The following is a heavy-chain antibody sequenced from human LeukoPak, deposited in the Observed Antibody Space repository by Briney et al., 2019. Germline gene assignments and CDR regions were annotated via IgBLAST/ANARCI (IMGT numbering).Heavy chain of an antibody. CDR3: ARGTRLAYYYDSSGSGRFDP. CDR1: GGSFSGYY. J-gene: IGHJ5*02. D-gene: IGHD3-22*01. CDR2: INHSGST. V-gene: IGHV4-34*01. Sequence: SETLSLTCAVYGGSFSGYYWSWIRQPPGKGLEWIGEINHSGSTNYNPSLKSQVTISVDTSKNQFSLKLGSVTAADTAVYYCARGTRLAYYYDSSGSGRFDPWGQGTLVTVSS.